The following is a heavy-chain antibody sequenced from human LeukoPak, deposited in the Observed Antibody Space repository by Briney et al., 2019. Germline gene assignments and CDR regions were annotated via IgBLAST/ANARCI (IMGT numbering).Heavy chain of an antibody. J-gene: IGHJ6*02. CDR3: ARHQSTFGVVSGGMDV. D-gene: IGHD3-16*01. CDR1: GGSISGYY. Sequence: SETLSLTCTVSGGSISGYYWSWIRQPPGKGLEWIGFIYYSESTNYNPSLKSRVTISADTSKDQFSLNLSSVTAADTAVYHCARHQSTFGVVSGGMDVWGQGTTVTVSS. CDR2: IYYSEST. V-gene: IGHV4-59*08.